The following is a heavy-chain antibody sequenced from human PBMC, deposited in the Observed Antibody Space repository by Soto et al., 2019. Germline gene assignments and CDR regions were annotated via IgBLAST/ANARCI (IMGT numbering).Heavy chain of an antibody. D-gene: IGHD2-2*01. CDR2: ISSSGSTI. CDR3: ARESYCSSTSCHFDY. CDR1: GFTFSDYY. J-gene: IGHJ4*02. Sequence: GGSLRLSCAASGFTFSDYYMSWIRQAPGKGLEWVSYISSSGSTIYYADSVKGRFTISRDNAKNSLYLQMNSLRAEDTAVYYCARESYCSSTSCHFDYWGQGTLVTVSS. V-gene: IGHV3-11*01.